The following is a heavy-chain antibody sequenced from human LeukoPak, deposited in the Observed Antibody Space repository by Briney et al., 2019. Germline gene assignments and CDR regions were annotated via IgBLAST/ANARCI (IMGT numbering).Heavy chain of an antibody. CDR1: GGSISSGSYY. V-gene: IGHV4-61*02. D-gene: IGHD1-26*01. CDR2: LSSSGSP. Sequence: KTSETLSLTCTVSGGSISSGSYYWSWIRQPAGKGLEWIGRLSSSGSPNYNPSLKSRVTISLDTSKNQFSLKLSSVTAADTAVYYCARDQVGAMSWFDPWGQGTLVTVSS. CDR3: ARDQVGAMSWFDP. J-gene: IGHJ5*02.